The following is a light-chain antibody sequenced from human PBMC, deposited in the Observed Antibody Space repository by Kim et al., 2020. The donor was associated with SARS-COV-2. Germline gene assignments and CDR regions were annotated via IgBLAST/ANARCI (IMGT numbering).Light chain of an antibody. CDR3: SSYTSNSTSYV. CDR1: SSDVGGYNY. V-gene: IGLV2-14*01. Sequence: QSALTQPASVSGSPGQSITISCTGTSSDVGGYNYVSWYQQHPGKAPKLMIYDVSKRPSGVSNRFSGSKSGNTASLTISGLQAEDEADYYCSSYTSNSTSYVFGTGTKVTVL. J-gene: IGLJ1*01. CDR2: DVS.